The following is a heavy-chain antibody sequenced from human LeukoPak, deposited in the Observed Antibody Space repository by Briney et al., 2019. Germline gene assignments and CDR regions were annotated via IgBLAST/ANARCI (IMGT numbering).Heavy chain of an antibody. CDR1: GFTFSSYA. CDR2: IFGSGAIT. CDR3: AKVGATAYDY. J-gene: IGHJ4*02. V-gene: IGHV3-23*01. Sequence: PGGSLRLSCAASGFTFSSYAMSWVRQAPGKGLEWVSAIFGSGAITYYADSVKGRFTISRDNSKNTLYLQTNSLRAEDTAVYYCAKVGATAYDYWGQGTLVTVSS. D-gene: IGHD1-26*01.